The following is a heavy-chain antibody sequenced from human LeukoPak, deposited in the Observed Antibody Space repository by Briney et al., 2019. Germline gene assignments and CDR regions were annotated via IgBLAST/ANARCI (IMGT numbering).Heavy chain of an antibody. CDR1: GYSISSGYY. CDR2: IHHNGKN. V-gene: IGHV4-38-2*02. J-gene: IGHJ4*02. CDR3: ARDTARGGYGDDYFDS. Sequence: PSETLSLTCTVSGYSISSGYYWGWIRQPPGKGLEWIGSIHHNGKNYYNPSLKSRVTISIDTSKNQFSLKVPSVTAAETAVYYCARDTARGGYGDDYFDSWGQGTLVTVSS. D-gene: IGHD4-17*01.